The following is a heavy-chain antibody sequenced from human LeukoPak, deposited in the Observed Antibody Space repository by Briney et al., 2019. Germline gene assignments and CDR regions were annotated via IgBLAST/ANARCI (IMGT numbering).Heavy chain of an antibody. CDR2: INTNTGNP. CDR1: GYTFTSYA. D-gene: IGHD7-27*01. V-gene: IGHV7-4-1*02. J-gene: IGHJ4*02. CDR3: ARDPTGAPRFPLSWDY. Sequence: PGASVKVSCRASGYTFTSYAMNWVRQAPGQGLEWMGWINTNTGNPTYAQGFTGRFVFSLDTSVSTAYLQISSLKAEDTAVYYCARDPTGAPRFPLSWDYWGQGTLVTVSS.